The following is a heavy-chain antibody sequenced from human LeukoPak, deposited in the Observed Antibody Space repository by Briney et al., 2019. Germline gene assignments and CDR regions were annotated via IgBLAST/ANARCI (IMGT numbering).Heavy chain of an antibody. CDR2: INTNTGNP. CDR3: ARDRPTQDTSLAAAGTVDGY. J-gene: IGHJ4*02. Sequence: ASVKVSCKASGYTFTSYAMNWVRQAPGQGLEWMGWINTNTGNPTYAQGFTGRFVFSLDTSVSTAYLQISSLKAEDTAVYYCARDRPTQDTSLAAAGTVDGYWGQGTLVTVSS. CDR1: GYTFTSYA. D-gene: IGHD6-13*01. V-gene: IGHV7-4-1*02.